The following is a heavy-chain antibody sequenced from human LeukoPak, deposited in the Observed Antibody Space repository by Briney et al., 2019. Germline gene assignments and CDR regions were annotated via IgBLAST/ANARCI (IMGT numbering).Heavy chain of an antibody. CDR3: ARDSPSSGDAFDI. CDR2: IYYSGST. J-gene: IGHJ3*02. CDR1: GGSISSYY. Sequence: PSETLSLTCTVSGGSISSYYWSWIRQPPGKGLEWIGYIYYSGSTNYNPSLKSRVTISVDRSKNQFSLKLSSVTAADTAVYYCARDSPSSGDAFDIWGQGTMVTVSS. V-gene: IGHV4-59*12. D-gene: IGHD3-22*01.